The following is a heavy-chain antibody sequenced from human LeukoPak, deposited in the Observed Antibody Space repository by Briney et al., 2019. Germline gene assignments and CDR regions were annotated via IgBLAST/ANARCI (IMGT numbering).Heavy chain of an antibody. V-gene: IGHV4-59*01. CDR1: GGSLSSYY. J-gene: IGHJ4*02. Sequence: PSQTLSLTCTVSGGSLSSYYWSWIRQPPGKGLEWIGYIYYSGSTNYNPSLKSRVTISVDTSKNQFSPKLSSVTAADTAVYYCARGTYDFWSGYYHAYYFDYWGQGALVTVSS. CDR3: ARGTYDFWSGYYHAYYFDY. CDR2: IYYSGST. D-gene: IGHD3-3*01.